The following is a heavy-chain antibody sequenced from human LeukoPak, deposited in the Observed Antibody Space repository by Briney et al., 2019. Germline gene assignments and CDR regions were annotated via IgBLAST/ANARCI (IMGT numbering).Heavy chain of an antibody. Sequence: SETLSLTCTVSGGSISSYYWSWIRQPPGKGLEWSGYIYYSGSTIYNPSLKSRVTISVDTSKNQFSLKLSSVTAADTAVYYCASTLLGIFDYWGQGTLVTVSS. V-gene: IGHV4-59*01. J-gene: IGHJ4*02. CDR2: IYYSGST. CDR1: GGSISSYY. CDR3: ASTLLGIFDY. D-gene: IGHD7-27*01.